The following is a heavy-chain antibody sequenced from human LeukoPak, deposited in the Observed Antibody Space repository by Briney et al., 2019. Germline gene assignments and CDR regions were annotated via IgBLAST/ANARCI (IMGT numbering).Heavy chain of an antibody. J-gene: IGHJ4*02. CDR1: GFTFSNAW. D-gene: IGHD3/OR15-3a*01. CDR3: TTDLGLGLIFDH. Sequence: GGSLRLSCAASGFTFSNAWMSWVRQAPGKGLEWVGRIKSKTDGGTTDYAAPVKGRFTISRDDSKNTLYLQMNSLKTEDTAVYYCTTDLGLGLIFDHWGQGTLVTVSS. CDR2: IKSKTDGGTT. V-gene: IGHV3-15*01.